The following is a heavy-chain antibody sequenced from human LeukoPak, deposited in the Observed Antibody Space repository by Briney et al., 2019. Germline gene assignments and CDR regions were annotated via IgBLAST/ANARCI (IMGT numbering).Heavy chain of an antibody. D-gene: IGHD3-3*01. CDR2: IYYSGST. J-gene: IGHJ4*02. CDR3: ARGPGYDFWSGYYSIAHGFDY. Sequence: PSETLSLTCTVSGGSISSYYWSWIRQPPGKGLEWIGYIYYSGSTNYNPSLKSRVTISVDTSKNQFSLKLSSVTAADTAVYYCARGPGYDFWSGYYSIAHGFDYWGQGTLVTVCS. V-gene: IGHV4-59*01. CDR1: GGSISSYY.